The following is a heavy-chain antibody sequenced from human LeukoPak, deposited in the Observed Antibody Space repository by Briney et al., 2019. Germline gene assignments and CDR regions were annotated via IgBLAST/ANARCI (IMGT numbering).Heavy chain of an antibody. CDR1: GGSISSGGYY. D-gene: IGHD5-18*01. J-gene: IGHJ4*02. Sequence: SQTLSLTCTVSGGSISSGGYYWSWIRQHPGKGLEWIGYIYYSGSTYYNPSLKSRVTISVDTSKNQFSLKLSSVSAADTAVYYCARGKRGYSYGPTGTLDYWGQGTLVTVSS. CDR3: ARGKRGYSYGPTGTLDY. CDR2: IYYSGST. V-gene: IGHV4-31*03.